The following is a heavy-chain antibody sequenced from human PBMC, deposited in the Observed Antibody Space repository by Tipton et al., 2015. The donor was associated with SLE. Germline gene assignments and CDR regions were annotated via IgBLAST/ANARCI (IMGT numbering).Heavy chain of an antibody. Sequence: TLSLTCTVSGDSITNYFLNWIRQPPGKGLEWIGHFYGGGSGSTEYNPSLQSRVAILKDTSKNEFVLRLNSVTAADTAVYYCARESLKLGESDWGQGILVTVSS. V-gene: IGHV4-59*01. J-gene: IGHJ1*01. CDR1: GDSITNYF. CDR2: FYGGGSGST. CDR3: ARESLKLGESD. D-gene: IGHD3-10*01.